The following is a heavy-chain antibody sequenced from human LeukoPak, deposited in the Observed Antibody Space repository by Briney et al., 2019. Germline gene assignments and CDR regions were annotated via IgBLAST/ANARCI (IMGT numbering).Heavy chain of an antibody. CDR3: ATSRFYLES. V-gene: IGHV3-7*01. J-gene: IGHJ4*02. CDR2: IKPDGSEI. CDR1: GFTFSSYW. Sequence: PGGSLRLSCAASGFTFSSYWMSWVRQAPEKGLEWVAKIKPDGSEIYHVDSVRGRFTISRDNAKNSLYLQMNSLRAEDTAVYYCATSRFYLESWGQGTLVTVSS.